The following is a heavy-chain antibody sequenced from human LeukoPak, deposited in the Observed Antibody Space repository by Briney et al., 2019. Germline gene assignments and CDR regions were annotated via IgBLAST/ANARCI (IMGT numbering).Heavy chain of an antibody. Sequence: ASVMVSCKASGYTFTGYYMHWVRQAPGQGLEWMGWINPNSGGTNYAQKFQGRVTMTRDTSISTAYMELSSLRSEDTAVYYCARGVAAAWGNWFDPWGQGTLVTVSS. CDR1: GYTFTGYY. D-gene: IGHD6-13*01. CDR2: INPNSGGT. CDR3: ARGVAAAWGNWFDP. V-gene: IGHV1-2*02. J-gene: IGHJ5*02.